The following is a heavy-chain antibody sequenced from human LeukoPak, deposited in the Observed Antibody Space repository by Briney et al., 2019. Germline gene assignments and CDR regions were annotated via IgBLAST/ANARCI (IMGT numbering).Heavy chain of an antibody. CDR3: ARAGYDFWSGYFFDY. Sequence: GGSLRLSCAASGFTFDDYTMHWVRQAPGKGLEWVSLISWDGGSTYYADSVKGRFTISRDNSKNSLYLQMNCLRTEDTALYYCARAGYDFWSGYFFDYWGQGTLVTVSS. V-gene: IGHV3-43*01. D-gene: IGHD3-3*01. CDR1: GFTFDDYT. CDR2: ISWDGGST. J-gene: IGHJ4*02.